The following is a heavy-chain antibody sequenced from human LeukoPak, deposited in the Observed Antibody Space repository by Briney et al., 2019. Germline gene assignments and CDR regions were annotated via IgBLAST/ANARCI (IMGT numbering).Heavy chain of an antibody. CDR2: INPNSGGT. V-gene: IGHV1-2*02. Sequence: ASVKVSCEASGYTFTGYYMHWVRQAPGQGLEWMGWINPNSGGTNYAQKFQGRVTMTRDTSISTAYMELSRLRSDDTAVYYCARDVGQWLGPYYFDYWGQGTLVTVSS. D-gene: IGHD6-19*01. J-gene: IGHJ4*02. CDR1: GYTFTGYY. CDR3: ARDVGQWLGPYYFDY.